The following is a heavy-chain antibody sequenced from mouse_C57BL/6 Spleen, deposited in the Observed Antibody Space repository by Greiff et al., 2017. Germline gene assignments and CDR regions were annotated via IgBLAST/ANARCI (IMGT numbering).Heavy chain of an antibody. CDR1: GFTFSSYA. V-gene: IGHV5-4*01. D-gene: IGHD1-1*01. Sequence: EVQVVESGGGLVKPGGSLKLSCAASGFTFSSYAMSWVRQTPEKRLEWVATISDGGSYTYYPDNVKGRFTISRDNAKNNLYLQMSHLKSEDTAMYYCARDLLRYPQEYFDVWGTGTTVTVSS. CDR3: ARDLLRYPQEYFDV. CDR2: ISDGGSYT. J-gene: IGHJ1*03.